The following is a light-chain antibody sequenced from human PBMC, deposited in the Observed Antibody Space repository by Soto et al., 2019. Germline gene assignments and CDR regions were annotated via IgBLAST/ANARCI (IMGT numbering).Light chain of an antibody. V-gene: IGKV1-39*01. CDR1: QSISSY. J-gene: IGKJ5*01. Sequence: DIKMTQSPSSLSAYVGARVTITCRASQSISSYLNWYQQKPGKAPKLMIYAASSLQSGVPSRFSGSGSGTDFTLTISSLQPEDFATYYCQQSYSTPSITLDQGTRLEIK. CDR2: AAS. CDR3: QQSYSTPSIT.